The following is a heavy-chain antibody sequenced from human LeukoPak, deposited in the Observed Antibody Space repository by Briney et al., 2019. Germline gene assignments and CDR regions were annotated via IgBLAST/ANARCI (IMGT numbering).Heavy chain of an antibody. CDR1: GFTFSSYA. Sequence: GSLRLSCVASGFTFSSYAMSWVRQAPGKGLEWVSAISGSGGSTYYADSVKGRFTISRGNSKNTLYLQMNSLRAEDTAVYYCAKERLWESPTYYFDYWGQGTLVTVSS. V-gene: IGHV3-23*01. CDR2: ISGSGGST. J-gene: IGHJ4*02. D-gene: IGHD2/OR15-2a*01. CDR3: AKERLWESPTYYFDY.